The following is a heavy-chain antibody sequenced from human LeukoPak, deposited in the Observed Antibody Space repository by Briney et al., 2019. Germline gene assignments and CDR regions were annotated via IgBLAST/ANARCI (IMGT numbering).Heavy chain of an antibody. CDR1: GFTFSSYS. V-gene: IGHV3-48*02. CDR3: AVAAAGYFDY. D-gene: IGHD6-13*01. CDR2: ISSSSSTI. Sequence: PGGSLRLSCAASGFTFSSYSMNWVRQAPGKGLEWVSYISSSSSTIYYADSVKGRFIISRDNAKNSLYLQMNSLRDEDTAVYYCAVAAAGYFDYWGQGTLVTVSS. J-gene: IGHJ4*02.